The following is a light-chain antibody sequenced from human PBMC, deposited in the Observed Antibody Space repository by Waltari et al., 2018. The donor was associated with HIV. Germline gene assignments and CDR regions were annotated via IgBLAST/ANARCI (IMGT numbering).Light chain of an antibody. CDR2: WAS. CDR3: QQCFSSVWT. J-gene: IGKJ1*01. CDR1: PTLLHSSNGNNY. Sequence: DIVMTQFPASLAVSLGGLATVSSKSSPTLLHSSNGNNYLSWFQQKPGQPPKLLIYWASTRESGVSDRFIGSGSGTNFTLTINTLQAEDVAVYYCQQCFSSVWTFGQGTKVEMK. V-gene: IGKV4-1*01.